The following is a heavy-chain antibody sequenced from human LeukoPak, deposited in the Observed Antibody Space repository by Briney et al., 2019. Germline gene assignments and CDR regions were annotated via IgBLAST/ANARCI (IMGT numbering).Heavy chain of an antibody. Sequence: PSETLSLTCTASGGSISSYYWNWIRQPPGKGLEWIGYMYYSGSTNYYPSLKSRATISVDTSKNQFSLQLSSVTAADTAVYYCARPSRPDGYYGMDVWGEGTTVTVSS. J-gene: IGHJ6*04. CDR1: GGSISSYY. V-gene: IGHV4-59*08. CDR3: ARPSRPDGYYGMDV. D-gene: IGHD5-24*01. CDR2: MYYSGST.